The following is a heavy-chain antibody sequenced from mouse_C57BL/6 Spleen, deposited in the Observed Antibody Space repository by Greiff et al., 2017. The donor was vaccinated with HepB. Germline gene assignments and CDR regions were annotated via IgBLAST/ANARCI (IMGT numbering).Heavy chain of an antibody. D-gene: IGHD2-4*01. J-gene: IGHJ3*01. CDR2: ISYDGSN. Sequence: EVQLVESGPGLVKPSKSLSLTCSVTGYSITSGYYWNWIRQFPGNKLEWMGDISYDGSNNYNPSLKNRISITRDTSKSQFFLKLNSVTTEDTATYYCARDHDYGWFAYWGQGTLVTVSA. CDR3: ARDHDYGWFAY. V-gene: IGHV3-6*01. CDR1: GYSITSGYY.